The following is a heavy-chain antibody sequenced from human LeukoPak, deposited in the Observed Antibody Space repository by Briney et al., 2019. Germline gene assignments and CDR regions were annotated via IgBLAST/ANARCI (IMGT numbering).Heavy chain of an antibody. D-gene: IGHD3-10*01. V-gene: IGHV4-34*01. CDR3: ATPYYYGSGSYYNERQMDV. Sequence: SETLSLTCAVYGGSFSGYYWSWIRQPPGKGLEWIGEINHSGSTNYNPSLKSRVTISVDTSKNQFSLKLSSVTAADTAVYYCATPYYYGSGSYYNERQMDVWGKGTTVTVSS. CDR1: GGSFSGYY. CDR2: INHSGST. J-gene: IGHJ6*04.